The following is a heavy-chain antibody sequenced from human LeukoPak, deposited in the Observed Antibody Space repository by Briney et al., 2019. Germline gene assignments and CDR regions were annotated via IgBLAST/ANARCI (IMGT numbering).Heavy chain of an antibody. Sequence: GGTLRLSCAGSGFPFSSHGMNWVRQAPGKGLEWVSGISPGGPTDYADSVKGRFSISRDDSKNTLYLQMKNLRAEDTAVYYCAKDGAWLRFDDWGQGILVSVSS. D-gene: IGHD5-12*01. CDR1: GFPFSSHG. CDR3: AKDGAWLRFDD. CDR2: ISPGGPT. J-gene: IGHJ4*02. V-gene: IGHV3-23*01.